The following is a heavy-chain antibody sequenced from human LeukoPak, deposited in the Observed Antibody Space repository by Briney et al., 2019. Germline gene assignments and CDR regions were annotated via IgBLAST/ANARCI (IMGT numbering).Heavy chain of an antibody. Sequence: GGSLRLTCEAAEFTFSNYGMHWVRQAPGKGLVWVSRIKNDGSSTNYADSVKGRFTISRDNAKNTLYLQINSLRAEDTAVYYCVRDAWMASTPLDYWGQGTLVTVSS. CDR1: EFTFSNYG. CDR2: IKNDGSST. J-gene: IGHJ4*02. V-gene: IGHV3-74*01. CDR3: VRDAWMASTPLDY. D-gene: IGHD5-24*01.